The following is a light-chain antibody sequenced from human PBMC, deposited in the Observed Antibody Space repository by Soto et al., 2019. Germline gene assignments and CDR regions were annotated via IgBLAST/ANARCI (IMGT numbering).Light chain of an antibody. CDR1: QTVTSSN. CDR3: QQYGSSPFT. J-gene: IGKJ3*01. Sequence: EMVLTQSPGTLALSPGERATLSCRASQTVTSSNLAWYQQKPGQAPRLFIYRTSNRTTGIPDRFRGSGSRTDFPLTISRLKLEDFAVYDCQQYGSSPFTFGPGTKVDAK. CDR2: RTS. V-gene: IGKV3-20*01.